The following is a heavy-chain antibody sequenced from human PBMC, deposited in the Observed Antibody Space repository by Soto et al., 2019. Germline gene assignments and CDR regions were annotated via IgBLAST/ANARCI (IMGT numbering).Heavy chain of an antibody. CDR3: ARVKGGLGGRYDY. J-gene: IGHJ4*02. V-gene: IGHV4-31*03. CDR1: GGSISSGGYY. Sequence: PSETLSLTCTVSGGSISSGGYYWSWIRQHPGKGLEWIGYIYYSGSTYYNPSLKSRVTISVDTSKNQFSLKLSSVTAADTAVYYCARVKGGLGGRYDYWGQGTLVTVSS. D-gene: IGHD6-19*01. CDR2: IYYSGST.